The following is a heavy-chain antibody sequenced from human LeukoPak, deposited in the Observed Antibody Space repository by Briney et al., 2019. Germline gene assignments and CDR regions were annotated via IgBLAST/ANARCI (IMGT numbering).Heavy chain of an antibody. CDR3: ARGQVTSMPLAY. CDR2: ISYDGSNK. Sequence: GRSLRLSCAASGFTFSSYAMHWVRQAPGKGLGWVAVISYDGSNKYYADSVKGRFTISRDNSKNTLYLQMNSLRAEDTAVYYCARGQVTSMPLAYWGQGTLVTVSS. D-gene: IGHD4-17*01. V-gene: IGHV3-30*04. CDR1: GFTFSSYA. J-gene: IGHJ4*02.